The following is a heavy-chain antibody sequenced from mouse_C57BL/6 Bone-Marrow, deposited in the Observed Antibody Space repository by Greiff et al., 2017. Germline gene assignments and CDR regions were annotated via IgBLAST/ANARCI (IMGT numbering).Heavy chain of an antibody. Sequence: EVMLVESGGGLVKPGGSLKLSCAASGFTFSSYAMSWVRQTPEKRLEWVATISDGGSYTYYPDNVKGRFTISRDNAKNNLYLQMSHLKSEETAMYYCARALWHWYFDVWGTGTTVTVSS. CDR2: ISDGGSYT. J-gene: IGHJ1*03. V-gene: IGHV5-4*03. CDR1: GFTFSSYA. CDR3: ARALWHWYFDV. D-gene: IGHD1-1*01.